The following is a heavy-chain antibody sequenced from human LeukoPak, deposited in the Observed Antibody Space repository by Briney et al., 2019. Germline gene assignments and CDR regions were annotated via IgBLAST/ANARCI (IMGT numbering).Heavy chain of an antibody. CDR3: ARGIRYSSGWSGGWFDP. V-gene: IGHV4-34*01. D-gene: IGHD6-19*01. Sequence: SETLSLTCAVYGGSFSGYYWSWIRQPPGKGLEWIGEINHSGSTNYNPSLKSRVTISVDTSKNQFSLKLSSVTAADTAVYYCARGIRYSSGWSGGWFDPWGQGTLVTVSS. J-gene: IGHJ5*02. CDR1: GGSFSGYY. CDR2: INHSGST.